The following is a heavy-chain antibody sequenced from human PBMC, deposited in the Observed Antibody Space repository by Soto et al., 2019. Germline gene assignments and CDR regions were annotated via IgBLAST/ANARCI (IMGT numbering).Heavy chain of an antibody. V-gene: IGHV4-39*01. CDR1: GISVSTSDYY. J-gene: IGHJ4*02. CDR2: IYYSGST. Sequence: SETLSLTCTVSGISVSTSDYYWGWVRQPPGKGLDWIGNIYYSGSTFYNPSLRSRVTISVDTSKNQFSLKLNSVTAADTAVYFCAGFVVPASRNSDFDYWGQGTLVTVSS. CDR3: AGFVVPASRNSDFDY. D-gene: IGHD2-15*01.